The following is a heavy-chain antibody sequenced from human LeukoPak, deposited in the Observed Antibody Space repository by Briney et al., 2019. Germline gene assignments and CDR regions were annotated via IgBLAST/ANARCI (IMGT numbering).Heavy chain of an antibody. CDR3: ARGLRIVGATQEFGY. CDR2: TNPNSGNT. J-gene: IGHJ4*02. D-gene: IGHD1-26*01. V-gene: IGHV1-8*01. CDR1: GYTFTSYD. Sequence: ASVKVSCKASGYTFTSYDINWVRQATGQGLEWMGWTNPNSGNTGYAQKFQGRVTMTRNTSISTAYMELSSLRSEDTAVYYCARGLRIVGATQEFGYWGQGTLVTVSS.